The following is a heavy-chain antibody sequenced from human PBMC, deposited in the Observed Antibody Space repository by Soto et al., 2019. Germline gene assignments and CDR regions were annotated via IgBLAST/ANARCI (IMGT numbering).Heavy chain of an antibody. Sequence: ASVKVSCKASGYTFTSYGISWVRQAPGQGLEWMGWISAYNGNTNYAQKLQGRVTMTTDTSTSTAYMELRSLRSEDTAVYYCATDSKYYDILTGYSGLDAFDIWGQGTMVTVSS. CDR1: GYTFTSYG. CDR2: ISAYNGNT. D-gene: IGHD3-9*01. CDR3: ATDSKYYDILTGYSGLDAFDI. V-gene: IGHV1-18*01. J-gene: IGHJ3*02.